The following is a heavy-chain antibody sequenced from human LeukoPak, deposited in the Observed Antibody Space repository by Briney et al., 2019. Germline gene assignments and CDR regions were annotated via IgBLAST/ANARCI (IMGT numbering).Heavy chain of an antibody. V-gene: IGHV4-59*12. CDR3: ARDQVPLAYCGGDCYPG. D-gene: IGHD2-21*02. CDR2: IYYSGST. J-gene: IGHJ4*02. Sequence: SETLSLTCTVSGGSICSYYWSWIRKPPGKGMEWIGYIYYSGSTNYNPSLESRVTMSVDTSKNQFSLKLSSVTAADTAVYYCARDQVPLAYCGGDCYPGWGQGTLVTVSS. CDR1: GGSICSYY.